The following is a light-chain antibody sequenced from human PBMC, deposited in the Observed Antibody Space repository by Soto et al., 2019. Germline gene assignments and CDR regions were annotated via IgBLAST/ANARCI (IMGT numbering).Light chain of an antibody. CDR1: SSDVGGYKY. CDR2: DVT. V-gene: IGLV2-14*01. Sequence: QSALTQPASVSGSPGQSITISCTGTSSDVGGYKYVSWYQQLPGKVPKLLIYDVTNRPSGVSDRFSGSKSGDTASLTISGLQAEDEGDYYCSSYTRSTTLIFGGGTKLTVL. CDR3: SSYTRSTTLI. J-gene: IGLJ2*01.